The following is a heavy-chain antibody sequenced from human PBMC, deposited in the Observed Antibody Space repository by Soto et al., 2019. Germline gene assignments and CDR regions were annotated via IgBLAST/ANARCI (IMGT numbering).Heavy chain of an antibody. CDR2: IYHNGRT. CDR3: ARGTLIGSSTRNWFDT. J-gene: IGHJ5*02. Sequence: QVHLEESGPGLVRPSGTLSLTCNVSGVPLSSYDWWTWVRQTPGKGMEWIGEIYHNGRTNYNPSLKSRVSLPVDKSTNQFSLNLQSLTAADTAVYYCARGTLIGSSTRNWFDTWGQGTQVTVSS. D-gene: IGHD3-10*01. CDR1: GVPLSSYDW. V-gene: IGHV4-4*02.